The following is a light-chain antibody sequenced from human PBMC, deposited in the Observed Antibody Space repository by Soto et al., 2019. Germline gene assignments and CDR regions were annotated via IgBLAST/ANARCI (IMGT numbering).Light chain of an antibody. Sequence: EKMMTQSRPPLSLSPAGGATPSSRARQSVTSNLAWYQQKPGQAPRLLIYGASTRATGIPARFSGSGSGTEFTLTISSLQSEDFAVYYCQQYNNWPPITFGQGTRLEIK. CDR3: QQYNNWPPIT. J-gene: IGKJ5*01. V-gene: IGKV3-15*01. CDR2: GAS. CDR1: QSVTSN.